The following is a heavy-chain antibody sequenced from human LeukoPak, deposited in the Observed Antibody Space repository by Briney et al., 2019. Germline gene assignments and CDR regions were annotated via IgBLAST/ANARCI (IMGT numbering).Heavy chain of an antibody. CDR3: VKEKGGITVTTKKALDY. CDR1: GFTFSSHA. Sequence: GGSLRLSCSASGFTFSSHAMHWVRQAPGKGLEYVSAISSNGGSTYYADSVKGRFTISRDNSKNTQYLQMSSLRAEDTAVYYCVKEKGGITVTTKKALDYWGQGTLVTVSS. D-gene: IGHD4-17*01. V-gene: IGHV3-64D*06. CDR2: ISSNGGST. J-gene: IGHJ4*02.